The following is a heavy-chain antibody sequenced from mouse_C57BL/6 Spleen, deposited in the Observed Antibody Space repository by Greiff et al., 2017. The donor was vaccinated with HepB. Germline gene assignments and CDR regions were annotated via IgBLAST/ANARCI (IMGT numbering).Heavy chain of an antibody. J-gene: IGHJ3*01. CDR3: ARNWD. V-gene: IGHV1-50*01. Sequence: VQLQQPGAELVKPGASVKLSCKASGYTFTSYWMQWVKQRPGQGLEWIGEIDPSDSYTNYNQKFKGKATLTVDTSSSTAYMQLSSLTSEDSAVYYCARNWDWGQGTLVTVSA. D-gene: IGHD4-1*01. CDR2: IDPSDSYT. CDR1: GYTFTSYW.